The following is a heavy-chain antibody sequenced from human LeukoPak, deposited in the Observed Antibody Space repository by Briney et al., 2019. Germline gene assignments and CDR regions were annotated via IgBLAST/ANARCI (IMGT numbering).Heavy chain of an antibody. D-gene: IGHD6-13*01. V-gene: IGHV1-69*06. Sequence: SVKVSCKASGGTFSSYAISWVRQAPGQGLEWMGGIIPIFGTANYAQKFQGRVTITADKSTSTAYMELSSLRSEDTAVYYCARDLGRIAAAGRRENWFDPWGQGTLVTVSS. CDR2: IIPIFGTA. J-gene: IGHJ5*02. CDR1: GGTFSSYA. CDR3: ARDLGRIAAAGRRENWFDP.